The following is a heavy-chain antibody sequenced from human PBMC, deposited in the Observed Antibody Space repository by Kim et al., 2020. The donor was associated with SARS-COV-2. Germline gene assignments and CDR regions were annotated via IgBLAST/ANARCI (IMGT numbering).Heavy chain of an antibody. CDR3: ARCPLDSNSFYFDP. Sequence: SETLSLTCAVSSGSIISSDFWSWVRQPPGQGLEWIGEIHHEGSTNYNPSLKSRLTMSLDKSKNQFSVNLSSVTAADTAVYYCARCPLDSNSFYFDPWGQGTLVTVSS. CDR1: SGSIISSDF. D-gene: IGHD6-6*01. J-gene: IGHJ5*02. CDR2: IHHEGST. V-gene: IGHV4-4*02.